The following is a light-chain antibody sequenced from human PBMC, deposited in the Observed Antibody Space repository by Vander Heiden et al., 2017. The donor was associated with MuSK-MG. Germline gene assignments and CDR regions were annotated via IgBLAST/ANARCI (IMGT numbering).Light chain of an antibody. CDR1: QSISSW. V-gene: IGKV1-5*03. J-gene: IGKJ2*01. CDR2: KAS. CDR3: LQHNSYPMYT. Sequence: DIQMTQSPSTLSASVGDRVTITCRASQSISSWLAWYQQKPGKAPKLLIYKASSLESGVPSRFSGSGYGTEFTLTISSLQPDDFAPYYCLQHNSYPMYTFGQGTKLEIK.